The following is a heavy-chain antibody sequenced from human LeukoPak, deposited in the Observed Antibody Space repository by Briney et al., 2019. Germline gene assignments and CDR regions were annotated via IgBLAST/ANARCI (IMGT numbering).Heavy chain of an antibody. CDR2: IFCGGST. CDR3: ARGPNAFDI. Sequence: PGGSLRLSCAASGFTLRNNYMSWVRQAPGKGLEWVSVIFCGGSTYYPASVKGRFTISRDNAKNSLYLEMNGLRDEDTAVYYGARGPNAFDIWGQGTMVTVSS. V-gene: IGHV3-66*01. J-gene: IGHJ3*02. CDR1: GFTLRNNY.